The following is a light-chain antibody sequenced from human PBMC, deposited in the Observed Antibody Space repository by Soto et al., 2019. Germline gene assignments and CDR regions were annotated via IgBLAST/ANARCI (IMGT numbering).Light chain of an antibody. J-gene: IGKJ2*01. CDR2: KAS. V-gene: IGKV1-5*03. Sequence: DIQMTTSPSTLSGSVGDRVTITCRASQTISSWLAWYQQKPGKAPKLLIYKASTLKSGVPSRFSGSGSGTEFTLTISSLQPEDFAVYYCQQYNSQYNFGQGNKVDIK. CDR1: QTISSW. CDR3: QQYNSQYN.